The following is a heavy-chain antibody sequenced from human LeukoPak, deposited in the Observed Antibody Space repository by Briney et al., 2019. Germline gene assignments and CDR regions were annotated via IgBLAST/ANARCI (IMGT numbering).Heavy chain of an antibody. D-gene: IGHD3-3*01. J-gene: IGHJ4*02. V-gene: IGHV4-34*01. CDR2: INHSGST. CDR3: ARVSISLFGVVTAHFDS. Sequence: PSETPSLTCAVYGGSFSGYYWSWIRQPPGKGLEWIGEINHSGSTNYNPSLKSRVTISVDTSKNQFSLKLSSVTAADTAVYYCARVSISLFGVVTAHFDSWGQGTLVAVSS. CDR1: GGSFSGYY.